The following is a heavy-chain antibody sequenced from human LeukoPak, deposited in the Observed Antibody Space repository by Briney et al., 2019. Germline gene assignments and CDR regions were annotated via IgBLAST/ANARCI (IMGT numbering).Heavy chain of an antibody. J-gene: IGHJ5*02. CDR2: MNPRSGNT. Sequence: GASVKVSCKASGYTFTSYAMNWVRQAPGQGLEWMGWMNPRSGNTGYTQKFQGRVTITRNTSTSTAFMELSSLRSEDTAVYYCARGSRYCTSPSCYEDWFDPWGQGTLVTVSS. CDR1: GYTFTSYA. CDR3: ARGSRYCTSPSCYEDWFDP. D-gene: IGHD2-2*01. V-gene: IGHV1-8*03.